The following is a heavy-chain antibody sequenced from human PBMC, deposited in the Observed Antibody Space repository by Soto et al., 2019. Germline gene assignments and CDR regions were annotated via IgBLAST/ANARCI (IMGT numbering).Heavy chain of an antibody. CDR2: IFQSGST. D-gene: IGHD1-26*01. CDR3: ARVYSGSYSDY. V-gene: IGHV4-4*02. Sequence: PSETLSLTCAVSGGSISSSNWWSWVRQPPGKGLEWIGEIFQSGSTNYNPSLKTRVTISVDKSKNQFSLKLISVTAADTAVYYCARVYSGSYSDYWGQGTLVTVSS. CDR1: GGSISSSNW. J-gene: IGHJ4*02.